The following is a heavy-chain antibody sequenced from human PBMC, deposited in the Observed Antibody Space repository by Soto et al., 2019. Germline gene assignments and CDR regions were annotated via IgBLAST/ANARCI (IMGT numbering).Heavy chain of an antibody. D-gene: IGHD1-26*01. J-gene: IGHJ4*02. Sequence: QVQLVESGGGLVKPGGSLRLSCAASDFSFSDYYMGWVRQAPGKGLEWVSYISRSSNYIQYADSVEGRFTITRDNAENSLYLQMNSLRVEDTAVYYCARVDRGSGDYVGVFDYWGRGTLVTVSS. V-gene: IGHV3-11*06. CDR3: ARVDRGSGDYVGVFDY. CDR2: ISRSSNYI. CDR1: DFSFSDYY.